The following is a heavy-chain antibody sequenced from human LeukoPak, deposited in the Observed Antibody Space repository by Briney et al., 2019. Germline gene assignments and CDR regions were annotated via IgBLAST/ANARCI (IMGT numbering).Heavy chain of an antibody. CDR1: GFTFSSYA. CDR3: ARGYCSGGSCYVPFDY. V-gene: IGHV3-23*01. CDR2: ISGSGGST. Sequence: GASLRLSCAASGFTFSSYAMSWVRQAPGKGLEWVSAISGSGGSTCYADSVKGRFTISRDNSKNTLYLQMNSLRAEDTAVYYCARGYCSGGSCYVPFDYWGQGTLVTVSS. D-gene: IGHD2-15*01. J-gene: IGHJ4*02.